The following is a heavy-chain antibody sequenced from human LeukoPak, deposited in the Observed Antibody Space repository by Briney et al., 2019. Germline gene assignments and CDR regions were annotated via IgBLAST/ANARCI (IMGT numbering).Heavy chain of an antibody. J-gene: IGHJ4*02. D-gene: IGHD3-9*01. CDR3: ARSPGPVYFDWLPRVDYFDY. V-gene: IGHV1-2*06. Sequence: GASVKVSCKASGYTFTGYYMYWVRQAPGQGLEWMGRINPNSGGTNYAQKFQGRVTMTRDTSISTAYMELSRLRSDDTAVYYCARSPGPVYFDWLPRVDYFDYWGQGTLVTVSS. CDR1: GYTFTGYY. CDR2: INPNSGGT.